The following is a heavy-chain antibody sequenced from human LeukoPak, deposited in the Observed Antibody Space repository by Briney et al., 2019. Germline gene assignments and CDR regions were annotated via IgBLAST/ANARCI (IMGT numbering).Heavy chain of an antibody. CDR2: MWYDGSNH. J-gene: IGHJ3*02. Sequence: GRSLRLSCAASGFTFGSFGMHWVRQAPGKGLEWVAVMWYDGSNHYYADSVKGRFTISRDNSENTLYLQMNGLRAEDTAVYYCARELVVPAAISSYDAFDIWGQGTMVTVSS. CDR3: ARELVVPAAISSYDAFDI. CDR1: GFTFGSFG. V-gene: IGHV3-33*01. D-gene: IGHD2-2*01.